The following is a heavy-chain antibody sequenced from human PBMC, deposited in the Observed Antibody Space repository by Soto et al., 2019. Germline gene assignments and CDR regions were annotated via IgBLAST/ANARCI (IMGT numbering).Heavy chain of an antibody. CDR2: ISAHNGNT. D-gene: IGHD1-1*01. V-gene: IGHV1-18*01. Sequence: QVHLVQSGAEVKKPGASVKVSCKGSGYAFTTYGITWVRQARGQGLEWMGWISAHNGNTNYAQKLQGRVTVTRDTATSTGYMELRSLRSDDTAVYYCARGRYGDYWGQGALVTVSS. J-gene: IGHJ4*02. CDR3: ARGRYGDY. CDR1: GYAFTTYG.